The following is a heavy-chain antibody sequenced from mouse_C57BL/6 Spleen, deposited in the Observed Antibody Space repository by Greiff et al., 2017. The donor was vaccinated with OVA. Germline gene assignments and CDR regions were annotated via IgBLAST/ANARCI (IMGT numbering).Heavy chain of an antibody. D-gene: IGHD1-1*01. CDR1: GYSFTDYN. Sequence: VQLQQSGPELVKPGASVKISCKASGYSFTDYNMNWVKQSNGKSLEWIGVINPNYGTTSYNQKFKGKATLTVDQSSSTAYMQLNSLTSEDSAFYYCARDHYYGSSYPWFAYWGQGTLVTVSA. CDR2: INPNYGTT. J-gene: IGHJ3*01. CDR3: ARDHYYGSSYPWFAY. V-gene: IGHV1-39*01.